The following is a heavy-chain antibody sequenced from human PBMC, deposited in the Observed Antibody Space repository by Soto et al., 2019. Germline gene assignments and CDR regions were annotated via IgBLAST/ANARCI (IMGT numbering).Heavy chain of an antibody. J-gene: IGHJ4*02. CDR3: AREGSGYNF. Sequence: SXKVSFKATGGSXINFGIGLVRQAPGQGLEWMGGIVPVFGRPNYAQRFRGGLTITAEESTSTGYMELIIMRSDDTAVYYCAREGSGYNFWGQGTQVTVSS. CDR2: IVPVFGRP. V-gene: IGHV1-69*13. D-gene: IGHD5-12*01. CDR1: GGSXINFG.